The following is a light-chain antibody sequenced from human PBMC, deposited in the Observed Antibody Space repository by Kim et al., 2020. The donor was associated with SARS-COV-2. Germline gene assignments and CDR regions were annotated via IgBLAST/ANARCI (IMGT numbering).Light chain of an antibody. Sequence: GRRVTSSCSGGHSNIGSITVNWDQHLPQTAPKLLIFSDDERPSVVPDRFSGSRSGTSASLAVSGLQLADEADYYCATWDDSLNGWVFGGGTQLTVL. CDR3: ATWDDSLNGWV. CDR2: SDD. V-gene: IGLV1-44*01. J-gene: IGLJ3*02. CDR1: HSNIGSIT.